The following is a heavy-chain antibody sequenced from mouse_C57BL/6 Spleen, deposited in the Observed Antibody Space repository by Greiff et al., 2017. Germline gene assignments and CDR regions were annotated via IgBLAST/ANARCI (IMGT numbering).Heavy chain of an antibody. D-gene: IGHD4-1*01. CDR2: IHPNSGST. Sequence: QVQLQQPGAELVKPGASVKLSCKASGYTFTSYWMHWVKQRPGQGLEWIGMIHPNSGSTNYNEKFKSKATLTVDKSSSTAYMQLSSLTSEDSAVYYCARPNWDEDYAMDYWGQGTSVTVSS. CDR1: GYTFTSYW. J-gene: IGHJ4*01. CDR3: ARPNWDEDYAMDY. V-gene: IGHV1-64*01.